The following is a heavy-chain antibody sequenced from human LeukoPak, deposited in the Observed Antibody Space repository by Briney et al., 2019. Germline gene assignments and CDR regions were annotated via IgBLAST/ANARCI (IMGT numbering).Heavy chain of an antibody. D-gene: IGHD2-15*01. J-gene: IGHJ4*02. V-gene: IGHV4-31*03. CDR2: IYYTGST. CDR1: GASISSGGYY. Sequence: PSETLSLTCTVSGASISSGGYYWSWLRQHPAKGLEWIGYIYYTGSTYYNPSLKSRVTKSVDTSKNQFSLTLSSVTAADTGVYYCANHCSGGTCYRYYFDHWGQGTLVTVSA. CDR3: ANHCSGGTCYRYYFDH.